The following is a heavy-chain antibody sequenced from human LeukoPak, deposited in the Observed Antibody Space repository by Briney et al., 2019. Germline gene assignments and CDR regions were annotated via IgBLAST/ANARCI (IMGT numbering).Heavy chain of an antibody. CDR2: IYYSGST. J-gene: IGHJ4*02. D-gene: IGHD3-16*01. V-gene: IGHV4-39*07. CDR3: ARKRFPYVWGSSHYDY. CDR1: GGSISSSSYY. Sequence: SETLSLTCTVSGGSISSSSYYWGWIRQPPGKGLEWIGSIYYSGSTYYNPSLKSRVTISVDTSKNQFSLKLSSVTAADTAVYYCARKRFPYVWGSSHYDYWGQGTLVTVSS.